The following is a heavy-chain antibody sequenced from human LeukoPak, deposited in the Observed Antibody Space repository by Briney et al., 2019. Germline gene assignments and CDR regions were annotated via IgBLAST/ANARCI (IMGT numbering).Heavy chain of an antibody. CDR3: ARGHFWSGYYPDV. Sequence: ASVKVSCKASGYTFTGYYMHWVRQAPGQGLEWMGWINPNSGGTNYAQKFQGRVTMTRDTSISTAYMKLSRLRSDDTAVYYCARGHFWSGYYPDVWGKGTTVTVSS. D-gene: IGHD3-3*02. CDR1: GYTFTGYY. CDR2: INPNSGGT. V-gene: IGHV1-2*02. J-gene: IGHJ6*04.